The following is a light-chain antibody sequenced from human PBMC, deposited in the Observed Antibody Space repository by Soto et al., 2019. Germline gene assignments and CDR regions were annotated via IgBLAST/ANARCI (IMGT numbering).Light chain of an antibody. CDR2: AAS. CDR3: QQYYSYTRT. CDR1: QGISSY. J-gene: IGKJ1*01. Sequence: AIRMTQSPSSFSASTGDRVTITCRASQGISSYLAWYQQKPVKAPKLLIYAASTLQSGVPSRFSGSGSWTDFTITISCLQSKDFATYYCQQYYSYTRTFGQGAKVEIK. V-gene: IGKV1-8*01.